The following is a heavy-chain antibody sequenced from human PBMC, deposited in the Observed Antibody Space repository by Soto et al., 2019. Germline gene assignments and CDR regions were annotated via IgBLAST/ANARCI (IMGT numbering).Heavy chain of an antibody. J-gene: IGHJ6*02. Sequence: QVQLQESGPGLVKPSETLSLTCTVSGGSISSYYWSWIRQPPGKGLEWIGYIYYSGSTNYNPSLKSRVDKSVDTSQNESPLQQSCVSAADTAVYYCSRHPHVPSAGYNDMDGRCQGTTVTVSS. CDR2: IYYSGST. D-gene: IGHD6-25*01. CDR3: SRHPHVPSAGYNDMDG. V-gene: IGHV4-59*01. CDR1: GGSISSYY.